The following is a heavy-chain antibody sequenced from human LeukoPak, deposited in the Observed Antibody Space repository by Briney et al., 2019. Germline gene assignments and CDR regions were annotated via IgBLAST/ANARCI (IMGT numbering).Heavy chain of an antibody. D-gene: IGHD3-10*01. V-gene: IGHV3-30*18. Sequence: GGSLRLSCAASGFNFGAYGMHWVRQAPGKGLEWLAVTSYDGGNTYYADSVRGRFTISRDNSKNTLYLQMNSLRAEDTALYYCAKDSSSGSSYYFHGMDVWGQGTTVTVSS. J-gene: IGHJ6*02. CDR3: AKDSSSGSSYYFHGMDV. CDR1: GFNFGAYG. CDR2: TSYDGGNT.